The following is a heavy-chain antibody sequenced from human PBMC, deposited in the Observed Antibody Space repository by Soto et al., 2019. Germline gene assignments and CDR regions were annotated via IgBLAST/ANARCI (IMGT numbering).Heavy chain of an antibody. Sequence: EVQLVESGGGLVKPGGSLRLSCSINWVRQAPGKGLEWVSSISSSRSYIYYADSLKGRFTISRDNAKNSLYLQMNSLRAEDTAVYYCARAQGSGYPGDGAFDIWGQGTMVTVSS. D-gene: IGHD5-12*01. CDR3: ARAQGSGYPGDGAFDI. V-gene: IGHV3-21*01. J-gene: IGHJ3*02. CDR2: ISSSRSYI.